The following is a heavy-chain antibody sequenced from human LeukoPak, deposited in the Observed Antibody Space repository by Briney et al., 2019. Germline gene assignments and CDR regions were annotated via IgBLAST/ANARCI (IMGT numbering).Heavy chain of an antibody. CDR1: GFTFSSYA. J-gene: IGHJ6*04. D-gene: IGHD3/OR15-3a*01. CDR3: ARSMIFGGLSDV. V-gene: IGHV3-64*01. CDR2: ISSNGGST. Sequence: GGSLRLSCAASGFTFSSYAMHWVRQAPGKGLEYVSAISSNGGSTYYANSVKGRFTISRDNSKNTLYLQMGSLRAEDMAVYYCARSMIFGGLSDVWGKRTTLTVSS.